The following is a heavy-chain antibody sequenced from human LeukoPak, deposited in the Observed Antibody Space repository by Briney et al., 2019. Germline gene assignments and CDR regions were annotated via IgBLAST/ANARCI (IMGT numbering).Heavy chain of an antibody. J-gene: IGHJ4*02. CDR2: FYPGDSDT. CDR1: GYSFTNYW. V-gene: IGHV5-51*01. Sequence: GESLKISCKGSGYSFTNYWIAWVRQMPGKGLECMGIFYPGDSDTRYSPSFQGQVTISADKSISTAYLQWSSLKASDTAMYYCARRPLCSTSSCYDFDYWGQGTLVTVSS. D-gene: IGHD2-2*01. CDR3: ARRPLCSTSSCYDFDY.